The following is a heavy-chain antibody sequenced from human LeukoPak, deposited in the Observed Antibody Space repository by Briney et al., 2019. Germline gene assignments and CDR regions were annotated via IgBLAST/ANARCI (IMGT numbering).Heavy chain of an antibody. J-gene: IGHJ3*02. CDR1: GGSISSYY. D-gene: IGHD3-10*01. Sequence: PSETLSLTCTVSGGSISSYYWSWIRQPPGKGLEWIGYIYYSGSTNYNPSLKSRVTMSVDTSKNQFSLKLSSVTAADTAVYYCARDQVTMVRGVFQFVDAFDIWGQGTMVTVSS. V-gene: IGHV4-59*12. CDR3: ARDQVTMVRGVFQFVDAFDI. CDR2: IYYSGST.